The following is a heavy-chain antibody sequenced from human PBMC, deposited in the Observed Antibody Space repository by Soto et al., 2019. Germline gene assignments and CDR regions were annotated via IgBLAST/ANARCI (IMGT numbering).Heavy chain of an antibody. CDR1: GFTFSSYA. Sequence: EVQLLESGGGLVQPGGSLRLACAASGFTFSSYAMSWVRPAPGKGLEWGSAISGSGGSTYYADSVKGRFAISRGNSKNTLYLQMNSLRAEDKAVYYCAKTLALAAAGTGWFDPWGQGTLVTVSS. J-gene: IGHJ5*02. CDR2: ISGSGGST. V-gene: IGHV3-23*01. D-gene: IGHD6-13*01. CDR3: AKTLALAAAGTGWFDP.